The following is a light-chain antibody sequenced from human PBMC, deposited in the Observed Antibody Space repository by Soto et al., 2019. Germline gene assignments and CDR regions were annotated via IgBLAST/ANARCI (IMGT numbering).Light chain of an antibody. Sequence: QSALNQPPSASGSPGQSVTISCTGTSSDVGASNYVSWYQQHSDKAPKLMIYEVSKRPSGVPDRFSGSKSGNTASLTVSGLQAEDEADYYCSSYAGDNSFAFGSGTKVTVL. J-gene: IGLJ1*01. V-gene: IGLV2-8*01. CDR2: EVS. CDR1: SSDVGASNY. CDR3: SSYAGDNSFA.